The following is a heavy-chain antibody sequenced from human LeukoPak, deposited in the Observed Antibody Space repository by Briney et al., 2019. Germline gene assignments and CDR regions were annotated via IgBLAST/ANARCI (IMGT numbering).Heavy chain of an antibody. D-gene: IGHD5-24*01. CDR2: INPSGGST. J-gene: IGHJ2*01. Sequence: GASVKVSCKASGYTFTSYYMHWVRQAPGQGLEWMGIINPSGGSTSYAQKFQGRVTITADESTSTAYMELSSLRSEDTAVYYCARVDGYPTYWYFDLWGRGTLVTVSS. CDR3: ARVDGYPTYWYFDL. CDR1: GYTFTSYY. V-gene: IGHV1-46*01.